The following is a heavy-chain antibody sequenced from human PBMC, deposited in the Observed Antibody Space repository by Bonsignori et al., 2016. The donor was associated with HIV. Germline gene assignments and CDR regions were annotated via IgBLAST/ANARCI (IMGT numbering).Heavy chain of an antibody. Sequence: GESLKISCKGSGYSFTSYWIGWVRQMPGKGLEWMGIIYPGDSDTRYSPSFQGQVTISADKSISTAYLQWSSLKASDTAMYYCARLNSSGSHWGYFDYWGQGTLVTVSS. CDR3: ARLNSSGSHWGYFDY. V-gene: IGHV5-51*01. D-gene: IGHD6-19*01. J-gene: IGHJ4*02. CDR2: IYPGDSDT. CDR1: GYSFTSYW.